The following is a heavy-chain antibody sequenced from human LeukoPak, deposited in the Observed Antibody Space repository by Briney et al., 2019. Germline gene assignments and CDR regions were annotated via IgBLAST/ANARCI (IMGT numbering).Heavy chain of an antibody. CDR1: GGSISSGSYY. CDR2: IYTSGST. Sequence: PSQTLSLTCTVSGGSISSGSYYWSWIRQPAGKGLEWIGRIYTSGSTNYNPSLKSRVTISVDTSKNQFSLKLSSVTAADTAVYYCARGTVGATVAFDIWGQGTMVTASS. J-gene: IGHJ3*02. V-gene: IGHV4-61*02. CDR3: ARGTVGATVAFDI. D-gene: IGHD1-26*01.